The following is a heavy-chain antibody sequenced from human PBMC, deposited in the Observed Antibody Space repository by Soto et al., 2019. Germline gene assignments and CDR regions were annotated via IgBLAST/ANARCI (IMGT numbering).Heavy chain of an antibody. Sequence: EVQLVESGGGLVQPGGSLRLSCAASGFTFSSYDMHWVRQATGKGLEWVSAIGTAGDTYYPGSVKGRFTISRENAKTSLYLHMNSLRAGDTAVSYCARGPYGSGSPIAPYYLGYWGQGTLVTVSS. J-gene: IGHJ4*02. CDR1: GFTFSSYD. D-gene: IGHD3-10*01. CDR2: IGTAGDT. V-gene: IGHV3-13*01. CDR3: ARGPYGSGSPIAPYYLGY.